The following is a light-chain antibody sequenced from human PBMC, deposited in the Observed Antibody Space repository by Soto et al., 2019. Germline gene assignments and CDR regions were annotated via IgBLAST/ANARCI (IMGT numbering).Light chain of an antibody. CDR1: QSVSSSY. J-gene: IGKJ1*01. CDR3: QQYDGSPKT. V-gene: IGKV3-20*01. Sequence: EIVLTHSPGTLSLSPCERATLSCSASQSVSSSYLAWYQQKPGQAPRLLIYGASSRATGIPDRFSGSGSGTDFTLTISRLEPEDFAVYYCQQYDGSPKTFGQGTKVDIK. CDR2: GAS.